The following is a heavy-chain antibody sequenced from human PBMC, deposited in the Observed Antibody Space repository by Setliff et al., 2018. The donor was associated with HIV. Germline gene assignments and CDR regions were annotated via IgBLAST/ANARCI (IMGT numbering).Heavy chain of an antibody. J-gene: IGHJ4*02. Sequence: SETLSLTCTVSGGSISSSSYYWGWIRQPPGKGLEWIGYIYTSGSTNYNPSLKSRVTISIDTSKKQFSLRLTSVTAADSAVYYCARESYGSGTYDYWGQGTLVTVSS. CDR1: GGSISSSSYY. V-gene: IGHV4-61*05. CDR2: IYTSGST. CDR3: ARESYGSGTYDY. D-gene: IGHD3-10*01.